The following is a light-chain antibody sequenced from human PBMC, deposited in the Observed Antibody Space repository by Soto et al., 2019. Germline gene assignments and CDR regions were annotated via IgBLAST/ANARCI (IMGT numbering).Light chain of an antibody. CDR1: QGISSY. J-gene: IGKJ4*01. CDR3: QKLNSYPLN. CDR2: AAS. Sequence: IQLTHSPSSLSASVGDRVTVTCRASQGISSYLAWYQQKPGKAPKLLIYAASTLQSGVPSRFSGSGSGTDFTLTISSLQPEDFATYYCQKLNSYPLNFGGGTKVDIK. V-gene: IGKV1-9*01.